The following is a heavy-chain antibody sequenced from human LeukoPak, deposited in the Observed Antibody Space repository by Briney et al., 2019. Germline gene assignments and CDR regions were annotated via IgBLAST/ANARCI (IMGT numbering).Heavy chain of an antibody. J-gene: IGHJ6*04. D-gene: IGHD3-10*01. Sequence: ASVKVSCKASGYTFTSYAMHWVRQAPGQRLEWMGWIIAGNGNTKYSQKFQGRVTITRDTSASTAYMELSSLRSEDTAVYYCARTNYYGSGSYYSPGGYYGMDVWGKGTTVTVSS. CDR2: IIAGNGNT. CDR1: GYTFTSYA. V-gene: IGHV1-3*01. CDR3: ARTNYYGSGSYYSPGGYYGMDV.